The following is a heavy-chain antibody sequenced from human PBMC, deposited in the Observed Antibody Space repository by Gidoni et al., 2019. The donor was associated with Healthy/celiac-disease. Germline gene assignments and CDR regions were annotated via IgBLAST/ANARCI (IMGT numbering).Heavy chain of an antibody. CDR2: IYYSGST. CDR3: AREDTVVTPAAFDI. V-gene: IGHV4-31*03. J-gene: IGHJ3*02. Sequence: QVQLQESGPGLVKPSQTLSLTCTVSGGSISSGGYYWSWIRQHPGKGLEWIGDIYYSGSTYYNPSLKSRVTISVDTSKNQFSLKLSSVTAADTAVYYCAREDTVVTPAAFDIWGQGTMVTVSS. D-gene: IGHD2-21*02. CDR1: GGSISSGGYY.